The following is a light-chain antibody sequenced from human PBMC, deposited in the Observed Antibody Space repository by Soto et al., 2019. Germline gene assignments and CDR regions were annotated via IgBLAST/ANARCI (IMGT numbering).Light chain of an antibody. V-gene: IGKV1-5*01. Sequence: DIQMTQSPSTLSASVGDRVTITCRASQSISNWLAWYQQKPGKAPKLLIYDASTLESGVPSRFSGSGSGTEFTLTISGLQTDDFATYYCQQYNRWVGTFGQGTKVEIK. CDR2: DAS. CDR1: QSISNW. CDR3: QQYNRWVGT. J-gene: IGKJ1*01.